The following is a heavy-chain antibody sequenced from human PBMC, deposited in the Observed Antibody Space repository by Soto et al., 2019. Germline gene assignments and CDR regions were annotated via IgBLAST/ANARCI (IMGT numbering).Heavy chain of an antibody. J-gene: IGHJ4*02. CDR2: INHSGST. V-gene: IGHV4-34*01. CDR1: GGSFSGYY. CDR3: ASGGQLWGSSRVFDN. Sequence: SETLSLTCAVYGGSFSGYYWSWIRQPPGKGLEWIGEINHSGSTNYNPSLKSRVTISVDTSKNQFSLKLSSVTAADTAVYYCASGGQLWGSSRVFDNWAEATSVPVS. D-gene: IGHD3-16*02.